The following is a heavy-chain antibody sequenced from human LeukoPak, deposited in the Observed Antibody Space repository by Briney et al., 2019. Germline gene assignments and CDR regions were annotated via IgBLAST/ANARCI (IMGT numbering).Heavy chain of an antibody. CDR1: GFSFGSYS. D-gene: IGHD3-10*01. J-gene: IGHJ4*02. CDR2: MSADSATT. V-gene: IGHV3-23*01. CDR3: ARKSASGNYPLDY. Sequence: GGSLRLSCAASGFSFGSYSMTWVRQAPGKGLEWVSVMSADSATTFYADSVKGRFTISRDNAKNTVFLQMSSLRAEDTALYYCARKSASGNYPLDYWGQGTLVTVSS.